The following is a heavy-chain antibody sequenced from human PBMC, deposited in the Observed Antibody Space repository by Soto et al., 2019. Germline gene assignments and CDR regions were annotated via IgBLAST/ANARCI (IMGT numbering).Heavy chain of an antibody. CDR3: ATLGAKAFDI. CDR1: GYTFTDYY. V-gene: IGHV1-2*04. J-gene: IGHJ3*02. CDR2: INPNSGDI. Sequence: QVQLVQSGAEVKKPGASMKVSCKASGYTFTDYYIHWVRQAPGQGLEWMGWINPNSGDINYAQNFQGWVTMTRDTYISTAYMELSRLRSDDTAIYYCATLGAKAFDIWGQGTMVTVSS.